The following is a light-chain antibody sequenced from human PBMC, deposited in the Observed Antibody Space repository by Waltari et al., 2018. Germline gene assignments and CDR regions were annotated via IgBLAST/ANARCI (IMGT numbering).Light chain of an antibody. CDR3: GTWDTSLSAGV. V-gene: IGLV1-51*02. CDR2: ETN. Sequence: QSVLTQPPSVTAAPGQKVSISCSGSSSNIGNSAVSWYQQVPGTAPKLRIFETNCRPSGMPDRFSGSKSGTSATLGITGLQTGDEANYYCGTWDTSLSAGVFGGGTKLTVL. CDR1: SSNIGNSA. J-gene: IGLJ3*02.